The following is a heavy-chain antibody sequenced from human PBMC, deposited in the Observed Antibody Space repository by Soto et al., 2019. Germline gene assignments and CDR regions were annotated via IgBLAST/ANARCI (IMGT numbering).Heavy chain of an antibody. V-gene: IGHV3-30*18. J-gene: IGHJ4*02. CDR2: ISYDGINR. CDR3: THDLIFRGLSYGYGDNY. D-gene: IGHD5-18*01. Sequence: QVQLVESGGGVVQPGRSLTLSCAASGFTFSNYGMHWVRQTPGKGLEWVAVISYDGINRHYADSVKGRFTISRDNSKNTLYLQVNSLRAEDTAVYYCTHDLIFRGLSYGYGDNYWGQGTLVTVSS. CDR1: GFTFSNYG.